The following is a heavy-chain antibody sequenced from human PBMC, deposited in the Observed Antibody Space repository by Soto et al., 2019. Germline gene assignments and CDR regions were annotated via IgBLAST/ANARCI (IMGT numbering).Heavy chain of an antibody. D-gene: IGHD6-19*01. CDR2: IIPIFGTA. Sequence: ASVKVSCKASGGTFSSYAISWVRQAPGQGLEWMGGIIPIFGTANYAQKFQGRVTITADESTSTAYMELSSLRSEDTAVYYCARVPIAVAGTPFDYWGQGTLVTSPQ. V-gene: IGHV1-69*13. CDR3: ARVPIAVAGTPFDY. CDR1: GGTFSSYA. J-gene: IGHJ4*02.